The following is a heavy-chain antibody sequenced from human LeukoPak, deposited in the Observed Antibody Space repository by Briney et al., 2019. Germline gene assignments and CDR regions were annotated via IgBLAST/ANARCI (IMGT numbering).Heavy chain of an antibody. CDR1: GFTSSSYG. Sequence: GGSLRLSCAASGFTSSSYGMTWVRQAPGKGLEWVANIKEDGSEKYHVDSVKGRLTISRDNAKNSLYLQMNSLRAEDTAVYYCARLYYYGSGSYYYFDYWGQGTLVTVSS. V-gene: IGHV3-7*04. CDR2: IKEDGSEK. D-gene: IGHD3-10*01. CDR3: ARLYYYGSGSYYYFDY. J-gene: IGHJ4*02.